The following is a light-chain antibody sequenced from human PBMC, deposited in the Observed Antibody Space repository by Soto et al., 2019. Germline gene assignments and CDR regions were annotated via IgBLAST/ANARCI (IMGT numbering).Light chain of an antibody. CDR3: QSSDGRLTTFV. J-gene: IGLJ1*01. CDR2: GNN. V-gene: IGLV1-40*01. CDR1: SSNIGTGYD. Sequence: QSALTQSRRVTVSIWQGVTISSTKSSSNIGTGYDVHWYKQLPGGAPRLLIYGNNNRPSGVPDRFSGSKSGTSASLAITGLQAEDEAVYFCQSSDGRLTTFVFGSGTKVTVL.